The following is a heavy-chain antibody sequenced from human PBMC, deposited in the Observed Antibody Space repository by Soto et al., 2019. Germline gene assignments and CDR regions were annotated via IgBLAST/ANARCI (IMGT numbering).Heavy chain of an antibody. CDR2: INAGNGNT. CDR1: GYTFTSYA. V-gene: IGHV1-3*01. D-gene: IGHD3-9*01. J-gene: IGHJ5*02. Sequence: ASVKVSCKASGYTFTSYAMHWVRQAPGQRLEWMGWINAGNGNTKYSQKFQGRVTITRDTSASTAYMELSSLSSEDTAVYYCARAILHYDILTGTPQGWFDPWGQGTLVPVSS. CDR3: ARAILHYDILTGTPQGWFDP.